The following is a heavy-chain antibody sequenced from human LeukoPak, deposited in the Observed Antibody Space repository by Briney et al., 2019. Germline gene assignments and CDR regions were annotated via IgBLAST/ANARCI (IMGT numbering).Heavy chain of an antibody. V-gene: IGHV4-31*03. Sequence: PSETLSLTCTVSGGSISSGGYYWSWIRQHPGKGLEWIGYIYYSGSTYYNPSLKSRVTISVDTSKNQFSLKLSSVTAADTAVYYCARVESGYSSSWYPSRRGYYFDYWGQGTLVTVSS. CDR2: IYYSGST. CDR3: ARVESGYSSSWYPSRRGYYFDY. J-gene: IGHJ4*02. CDR1: GGSISSGGYY. D-gene: IGHD6-13*01.